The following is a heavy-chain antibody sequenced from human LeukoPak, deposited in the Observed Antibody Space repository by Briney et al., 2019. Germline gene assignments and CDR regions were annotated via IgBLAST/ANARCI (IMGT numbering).Heavy chain of an antibody. J-gene: IGHJ5*02. Sequence: PGGSLRPSCAASGFTFSSYAMSWVRQAPGKGLEWVSAISGSGGSTYYADSVKGRFTISRDNSKNTLYLQMNSLRAEDTAVYYCATRIAAGDTVIDPWGQGTLVTVSS. CDR3: ATRIAAGDTVIDP. CDR1: GFTFSSYA. D-gene: IGHD6-25*01. V-gene: IGHV3-23*01. CDR2: ISGSGGST.